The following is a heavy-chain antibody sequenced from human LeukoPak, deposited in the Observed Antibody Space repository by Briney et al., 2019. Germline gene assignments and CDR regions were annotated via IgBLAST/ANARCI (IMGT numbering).Heavy chain of an antibody. D-gene: IGHD3-10*01. J-gene: IGHJ5*02. V-gene: IGHV4-34*01. CDR2: INHSGST. Sequence: SETLSLTCAVYSGSFSGYYWSWIRQPPGKGLEWIGEINHSGSTNYNPSLKSRVTISVDTSKNQFSLKLSSVTAADTAVIYCATRTMVPGTSAGFDPWGQGTLVTVSS. CDR3: ATRTMVPGTSAGFDP. CDR1: SGSFSGYY.